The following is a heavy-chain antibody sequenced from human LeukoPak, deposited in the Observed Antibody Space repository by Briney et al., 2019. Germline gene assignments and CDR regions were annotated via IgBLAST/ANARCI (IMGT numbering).Heavy chain of an antibody. CDR3: ARETSQKGAHYMDV. V-gene: IGHV4-59*01. Sequence: SETLSLTCSVSGDSMRSNYWSWIRQPPGKGLEWIGYIYYSGSTNYNPSLKSRVTISVDTSRNQFSLKLSSVTAADTAVYYCARETSQKGAHYMDVWGKGTTVTISS. J-gene: IGHJ6*03. CDR1: GDSMRSNY. D-gene: IGHD3-16*01. CDR2: IYYSGST.